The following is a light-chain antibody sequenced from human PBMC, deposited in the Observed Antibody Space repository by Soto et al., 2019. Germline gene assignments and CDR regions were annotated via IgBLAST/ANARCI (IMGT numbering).Light chain of an antibody. CDR1: SSNIGAGYD. CDR3: QSFDSSLSGWV. V-gene: IGLV1-40*01. Sequence: QSVLTQPPSVSGAPGQRVTISCTGSSSNIGAGYDVHWYQQLPGTAPKLLVSGDTNRPSGVPDRFSGSKSGTSVSLAITGLRAEDEADYYCQSFDSSLSGWVFGGGTKLTVL. CDR2: GDT. J-gene: IGLJ3*02.